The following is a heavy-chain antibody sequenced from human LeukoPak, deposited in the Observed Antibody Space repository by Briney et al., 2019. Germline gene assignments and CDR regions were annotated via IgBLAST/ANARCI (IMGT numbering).Heavy chain of an antibody. J-gene: IGHJ4*02. D-gene: IGHD4-23*01. CDR1: GFTFISYS. Sequence: PGGSLRLSCAASGFTFISYSMNWVRQAPGKGLEWVSYIDSSSSTIYYADSVKGRFTISRDNAKNSLYLQMNSLRDEDTAVYYCASSDDYGGNRFDYWGQGTLVTVSS. CDR3: ASSDDYGGNRFDY. CDR2: IDSSSSTI. V-gene: IGHV3-48*02.